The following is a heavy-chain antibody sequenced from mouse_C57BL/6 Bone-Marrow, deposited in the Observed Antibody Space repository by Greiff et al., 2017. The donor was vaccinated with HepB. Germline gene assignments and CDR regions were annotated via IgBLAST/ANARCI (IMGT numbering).Heavy chain of an antibody. D-gene: IGHD1-1*01. CDR1: GYTFTDYY. CDR2: INPYNGGT. V-gene: IGHV1-19*01. J-gene: IGHJ2*01. CDR3: ARYGSSDFDY. Sequence: VQLQQSGPVLVKPGASVKMSCKASGYTFTDYYMNWVKQSHGKSLEWIGVINPYNGGTSYNQKFKGKATLTVDKSSSTAYMELNSLTSEDSAVYYCARYGSSDFDYWGHGTTLTVSS.